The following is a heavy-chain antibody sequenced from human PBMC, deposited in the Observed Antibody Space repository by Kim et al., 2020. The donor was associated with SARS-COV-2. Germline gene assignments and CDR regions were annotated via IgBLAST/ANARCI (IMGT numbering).Heavy chain of an antibody. D-gene: IGHD3-22*01. CDR1: GFTFTSSA. Sequence: SVKVSCKASGFTFTSSAMQWVRQARGQRLEWIGWIVVGSGNTNYAQKFQERVTITRDMSTSTAYMELSSLRSEDTAVYYCAAFGIDYYDSSGYYPPNWYVDLWGRGTLVTVSS. V-gene: IGHV1-58*02. J-gene: IGHJ2*01. CDR3: AAFGIDYYDSSGYYPPNWYVDL. CDR2: IVVGSGNT.